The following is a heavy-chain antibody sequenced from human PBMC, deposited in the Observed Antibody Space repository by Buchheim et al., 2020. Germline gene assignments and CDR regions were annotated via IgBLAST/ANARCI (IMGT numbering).Heavy chain of an antibody. V-gene: IGHV3-48*01. CDR1: GFTFSSYS. Sequence: EVQLVESGGGLVQPGGSLRLSCAASGFTFSSYSMNWVRQAPGKGLEWVSYISSSSSTIYYADSVKGRFTISRDNTKNSLYLQMNSLRAEDTAVYYCASLGGSYFRGYFDLWGRGTL. D-gene: IGHD1-26*01. CDR3: ASLGGSYFRGYFDL. J-gene: IGHJ2*01. CDR2: ISSSSSTI.